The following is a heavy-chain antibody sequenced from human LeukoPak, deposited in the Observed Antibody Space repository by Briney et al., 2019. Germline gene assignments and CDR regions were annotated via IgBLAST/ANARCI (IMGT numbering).Heavy chain of an antibody. D-gene: IGHD2-2*01. CDR2: IYTSGST. J-gene: IGHJ6*02. CDR3: ARDSIVVNYYYGMDV. V-gene: IGHV4-4*07. Sequence: PSETLSLTCTVSGGSISSYYWSWIRQPAGKGLEWIGRIYTSGSTNYNPSLKSRVTMSVDTSKNQFSLKLSSVTAADTAVYYCARDSIVVNYYYGMDVWGQGTTVTVSS. CDR1: GGSISSYY.